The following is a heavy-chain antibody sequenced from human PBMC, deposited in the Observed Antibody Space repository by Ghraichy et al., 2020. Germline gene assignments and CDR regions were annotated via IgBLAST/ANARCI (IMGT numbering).Heavy chain of an antibody. CDR1: GFSFSTDW. CDR2: IKGDGSKT. Sequence: GGSLRLSCEASGFSFSTDWMTWVRQAPGKGLEWVANIKGDGSKTHYVDSVKGRFHISRDNAKDSLYLQMNSLRAEDTAVYYCAMDFSPMAVGLIYYDAFDIWGQGTMVTVSS. J-gene: IGHJ3*02. CDR3: AMDFSPMAVGLIYYDAFDI. V-gene: IGHV3-7*04. D-gene: IGHD6-19*01.